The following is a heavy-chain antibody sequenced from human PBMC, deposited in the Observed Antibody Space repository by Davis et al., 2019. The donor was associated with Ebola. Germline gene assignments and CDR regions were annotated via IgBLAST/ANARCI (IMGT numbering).Heavy chain of an antibody. CDR1: GYTLTELS. D-gene: IGHD2-2*02. CDR3: AKDMARIPSLDY. CDR2: ISGSGSGT. J-gene: IGHJ4*02. Sequence: SCKVSGYTLTELSMHWVRQAPGKGLDWVSAISGSGSGTYYADSVKGRFTISRDNSKNTLYLQMNSLRAEDTAVYYCAKDMARIPSLDYWGQGTLVTVSS. V-gene: IGHV3-23*01.